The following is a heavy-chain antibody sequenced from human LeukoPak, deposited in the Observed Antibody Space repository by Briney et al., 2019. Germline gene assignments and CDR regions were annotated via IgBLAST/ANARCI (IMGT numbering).Heavy chain of an antibody. Sequence: SQTVSLTCTVSGGSIKSASYSWTWIRQPAGKGLEWIGRIYTSGRTDYNPSLKSRVTISLDTSKNQFSLEMTSMTAADTAVYYCTRGWSSGGVFDFWGLGTMVTVSS. CDR2: IYTSGRT. J-gene: IGHJ3*01. CDR3: TRGWSSGGVFDF. V-gene: IGHV4-61*02. CDR1: GGSIKSASYS. D-gene: IGHD6-19*01.